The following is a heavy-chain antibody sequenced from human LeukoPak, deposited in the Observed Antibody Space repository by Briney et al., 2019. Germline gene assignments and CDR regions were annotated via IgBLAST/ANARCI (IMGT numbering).Heavy chain of an antibody. CDR1: GGTFSSYA. V-gene: IGHV1-69*06. J-gene: IGHJ4*02. CDR3: ARDADPLTYYYDSSGCYFDY. CDR2: IIPIFGTA. D-gene: IGHD3-22*01. Sequence: VASVKVSCKASGGTFSSYAISWVRQAPGQGLEWMGRIIPIFGTANYAQKFQGRVTITADKSTSTAYMELSSLRSEDTAVYYCARDADPLTYYYDSSGCYFDYWGQGTLVTVSS.